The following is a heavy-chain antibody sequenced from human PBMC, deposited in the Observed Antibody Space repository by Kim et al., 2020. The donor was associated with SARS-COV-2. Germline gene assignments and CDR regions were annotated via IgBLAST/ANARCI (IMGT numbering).Heavy chain of an antibody. CDR1: GFTFSNYD. J-gene: IGHJ4*02. D-gene: IGHD5-18*01. CDR2: ISGSSNTI. CDR3: ARDWGYSYGTN. V-gene: IGHV3-11*01. Sequence: GGSLRLSCAASGFTFSNYDMSWIRQAPGKGLEWVSYISGSSNTIYYADSVKGRFTISRNNANNSLYLQMNSLRAEDTAVYYCARDWGYSYGTNWGQGTLVTVSS.